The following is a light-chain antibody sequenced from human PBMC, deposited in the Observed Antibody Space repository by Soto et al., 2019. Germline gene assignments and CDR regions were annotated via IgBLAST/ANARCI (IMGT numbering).Light chain of an antibody. CDR1: QGISSA. CDR2: DAS. Sequence: AIQLTQSPSSLSASVGDRVTITCRASQGISSALAWYQQKPGKAPKLLIYDASSLESGVPSRFSGSGSGTDFTLTSSSLQPEDFATYYCQQFNSYPPGLTFGGGTKVEIK. V-gene: IGKV1-13*02. CDR3: QQFNSYPPGLT. J-gene: IGKJ4*01.